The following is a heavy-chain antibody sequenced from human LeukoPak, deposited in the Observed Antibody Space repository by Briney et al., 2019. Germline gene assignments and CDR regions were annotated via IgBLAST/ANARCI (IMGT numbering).Heavy chain of an antibody. Sequence: GRSLRLSCAASGFTFSSYAMHWVRQAPGKGLEWVAVISYDGSNKYYADSVKGRFTISRDNSKNTLYLQMNSLRAEDTAVYYCARNDPDRGFDYWGQGTLVTVSS. D-gene: IGHD1-1*01. V-gene: IGHV3-30-3*01. CDR3: ARNDPDRGFDY. CDR2: ISYDGSNK. J-gene: IGHJ4*02. CDR1: GFTFSSYA.